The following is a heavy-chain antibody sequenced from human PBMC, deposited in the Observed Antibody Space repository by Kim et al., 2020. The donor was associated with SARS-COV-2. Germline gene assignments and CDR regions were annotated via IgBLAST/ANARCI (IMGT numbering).Heavy chain of an antibody. CDR1: GAAISSSSC. V-gene: IGHV4-4*02. J-gene: IGHJ5*02. Sequence: SETLSLTCVVSGAAISSSSCWSWARQPPGKGLEWIGEVDHSGTTSYNVSLKSRVTISVDKSKNQFSLRLNSVSAADTAVYYCARGVSSAWTLRAWFDPWG. D-gene: IGHD3-22*01. CDR3: ARGVSSAWTLRAWFDP. CDR2: VDHSGTT.